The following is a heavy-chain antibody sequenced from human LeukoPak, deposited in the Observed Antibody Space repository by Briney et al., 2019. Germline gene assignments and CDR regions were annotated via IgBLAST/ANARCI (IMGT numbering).Heavy chain of an antibody. CDR1: GGSISSYY. CDR2: IYTSGST. V-gene: IGHV4-4*07. CDR3: ARVTGYMIEDYFDY. Sequence: PSETLSLTCTVSGGSISSYYWSWIRQPAGKGLEWIGRIYTSGSTNYNPSLKSRVTISVDTSKSHFSLHLSSVTAADTAVYYCARVTGYMIEDYFDYWGQGTLVTVSS. D-gene: IGHD3-22*01. J-gene: IGHJ4*02.